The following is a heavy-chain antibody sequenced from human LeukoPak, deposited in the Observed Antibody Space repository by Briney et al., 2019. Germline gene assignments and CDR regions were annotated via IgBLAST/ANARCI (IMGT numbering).Heavy chain of an antibody. Sequence: SETLSLTCTVSGGSIKSYYWSWIRQAPGKGLEWIGYIYYSGSTNYNPSLKSRVTISVDTSKNQFSLKLSSVTAADTAVYYCARGRVGSSWVNFDYWGQGTLVTVSS. CDR3: ARGRVGSSWVNFDY. CDR2: IYYSGST. D-gene: IGHD6-13*01. J-gene: IGHJ4*02. V-gene: IGHV4-59*01. CDR1: GGSIKSYY.